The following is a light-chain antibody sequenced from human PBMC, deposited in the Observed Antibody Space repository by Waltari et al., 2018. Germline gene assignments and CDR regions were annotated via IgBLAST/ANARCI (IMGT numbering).Light chain of an antibody. CDR3: SSYTSSSTVV. J-gene: IGLJ2*01. V-gene: IGLV2-14*03. Sequence: QSALTQPASVSGSPGQSLTISCTGTSSDVGGYNYVSWYQQHPARAPKLMIYDVSNRPSGGSNRFSGSKSGNTASLTISGLQAEDEADYYCSSYTSSSTVVFGGGTKLTVL. CDR2: DVS. CDR1: SSDVGGYNY.